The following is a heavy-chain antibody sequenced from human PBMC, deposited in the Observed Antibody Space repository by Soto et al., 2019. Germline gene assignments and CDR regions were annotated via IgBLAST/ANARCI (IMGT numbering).Heavy chain of an antibody. CDR2: INPNSGGT. CDR3: AREDSSGYKFFDY. V-gene: IGHV1-2*04. J-gene: IGHJ4*02. CDR1: GYTFTGYY. Sequence: ASVNVSCKASGYTFTGYYMHWVRQAPGQGLEWMGWINPNSGGTNYAQKFQGWVTMTRDTSISTAYMELSRLRSDDTAVYYCAREDSSGYKFFDYWGQGTLVTVSS. D-gene: IGHD3-22*01.